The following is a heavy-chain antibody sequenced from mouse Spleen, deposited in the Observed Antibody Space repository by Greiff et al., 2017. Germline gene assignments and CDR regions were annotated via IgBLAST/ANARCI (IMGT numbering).Heavy chain of an antibody. CDR1: GYAFSSSW. CDR3: AREKIITTPLMDY. J-gene: IGHJ4*01. V-gene: IGHV1-82*01. CDR2: IYPGDGDT. D-gene: IGHD1-1*01. Sequence: QVQLQQSGPELVKPGASVKISCKASGYAFSSSWMNWVKQRPGKGLEWIGRIYPGDGDTNYNGKFKGKATLTADKSSSTAYMQLSSLTSEDSAVYFCAREKIITTPLMDYWGQGTSVTVSS.